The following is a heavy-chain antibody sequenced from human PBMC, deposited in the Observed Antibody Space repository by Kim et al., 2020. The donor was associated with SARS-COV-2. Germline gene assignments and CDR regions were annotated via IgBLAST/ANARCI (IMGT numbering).Heavy chain of an antibody. J-gene: IGHJ6*02. D-gene: IGHD3-22*01. CDR3: ARDIYDSSPPEGGMDV. CDR2: IWYDGSNK. CDR1: GFTFSSYG. Sequence: GGSLRLSCAASGFTFSSYGMHWVRQAPGKGLEWVAVIWYDGSNKYYADSVKGRFTISRDNSKNTLYLQMNSLRAEDTAVYYCARDIYDSSPPEGGMDVWGQGTTVTVSS. V-gene: IGHV3-33*01.